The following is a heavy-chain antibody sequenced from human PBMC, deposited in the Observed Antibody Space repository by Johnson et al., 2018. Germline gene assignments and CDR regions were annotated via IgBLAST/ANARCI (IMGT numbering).Heavy chain of an antibody. CDR2: ISYDGSNK. CDR3: AKDKIDFRTGGWAVYKDV. CDR1: GFTFSSYG. D-gene: IGHD3/OR15-3a*01. Sequence: QVQLVQSGGGVVQPGRSLRLSCAASGFTFSSYGMHWVRQAPGKGLEWVAVISYDGSNKYYADSVKGRFSISRDNSKNTLYLQMNSLRAEDTAVYYCAKDKIDFRTGGWAVYKDVWGKGTTVTVSS. J-gene: IGHJ6*03. V-gene: IGHV3-30*18.